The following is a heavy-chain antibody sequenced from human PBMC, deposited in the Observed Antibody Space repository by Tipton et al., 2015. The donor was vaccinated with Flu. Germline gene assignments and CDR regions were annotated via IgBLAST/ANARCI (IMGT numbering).Heavy chain of an antibody. CDR1: GGSISSSSYY. CDR3: AKVSYGSGSFYSPGVDTFDV. J-gene: IGHJ3*01. Sequence: TLSLTCTVSGGSISSSSYYWAWIRQPPGKGLEWFGSMYSSGSTYYNPSLKSRVTISTDTSKNQFSLKLNPVTAADTAVYYCAKVSYGSGSFYSPGVDTFDVWGQGTMVTVSS. CDR2: MYSSGST. D-gene: IGHD3-10*01. V-gene: IGHV4-39*07.